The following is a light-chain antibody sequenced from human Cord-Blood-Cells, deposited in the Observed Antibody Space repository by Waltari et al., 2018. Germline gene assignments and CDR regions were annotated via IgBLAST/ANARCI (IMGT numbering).Light chain of an antibody. CDR2: GAS. CDR3: QQYNNWPPLT. V-gene: IGKV3-15*01. Sequence: EIVTTQSPATLSVSPGESATLSCRASQSVSSNLDWYQQKPGQAPRLLIYGASTRATGIPARFSGSGSGTEFTLTINSLQSEDFAVYYCQQYNNWPPLTFGGGTKVEIK. J-gene: IGKJ4*01. CDR1: QSVSSN.